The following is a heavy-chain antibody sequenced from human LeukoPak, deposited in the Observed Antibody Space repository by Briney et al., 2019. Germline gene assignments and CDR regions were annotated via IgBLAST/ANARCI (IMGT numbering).Heavy chain of an antibody. Sequence: ASVKVSCKASGYTFTSYGISWVRQAPGQGLEWMGWISAYNGNTNYAQKLQGRVTMTTDTSTSTAYMELRSLRSDDTAVYYCASLGYCSGGSCPKGDDWFDPWGQGTLVTVSS. J-gene: IGHJ5*02. CDR3: ASLGYCSGGSCPKGDDWFDP. V-gene: IGHV1-18*01. D-gene: IGHD2-15*01. CDR1: GYTFTSYG. CDR2: ISAYNGNT.